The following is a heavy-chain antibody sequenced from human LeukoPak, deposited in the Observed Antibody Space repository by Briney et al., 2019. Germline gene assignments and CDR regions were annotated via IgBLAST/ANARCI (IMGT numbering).Heavy chain of an antibody. CDR2: ISSSSSTI. D-gene: IGHD3-3*01. J-gene: IGHJ6*03. CDR1: GFTFSSYS. Sequence: GGSLRLSCAASGFTFSSYSMNWVRQAPGKGLEWVSYISSSSSTIYYADSVKGRFTISRDNSKNTLYLQMNSLRAEDTAVYYSAKGRITILGGYMDVWGKGTTVTVSS. V-gene: IGHV3-48*01. CDR3: AKGRITILGGYMDV.